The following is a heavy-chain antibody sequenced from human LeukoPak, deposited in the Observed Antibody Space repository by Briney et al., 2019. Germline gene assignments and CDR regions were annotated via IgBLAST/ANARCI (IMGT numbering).Heavy chain of an antibody. D-gene: IGHD1-26*01. V-gene: IGHV4-59*08. CDR1: GGSISSYY. CDR2: IYYSGST. J-gene: IGHJ5*02. Sequence: SETLSLTCTVSGGSISSYYWSWIRQPPGKGLEWIGYIYYSGSTNYNPSLKSRVTISVDTSKNQFSLKLSSVTAADTAVYYCARTFVSGGSFVDPWGQGTLVTVSS. CDR3: ARTFVSGGSFVDP.